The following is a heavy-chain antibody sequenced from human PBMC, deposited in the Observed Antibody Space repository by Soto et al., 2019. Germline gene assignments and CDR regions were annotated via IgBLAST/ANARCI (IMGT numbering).Heavy chain of an antibody. CDR2: IYTSGST. D-gene: IGHD2-15*01. J-gene: IGHJ6*02. Sequence: WETLSLTCTVSGGSISSDYWSWIRQPAGKGLEWIGRIYTSGSTNYNPSLKSRVTMSVDTSKNQFSLKLSSVTAADTAVYYCARGGSLYYYGMDVWGQGTTVTVSS. V-gene: IGHV4-4*07. CDR3: ARGGSLYYYGMDV. CDR1: GGSISSDY.